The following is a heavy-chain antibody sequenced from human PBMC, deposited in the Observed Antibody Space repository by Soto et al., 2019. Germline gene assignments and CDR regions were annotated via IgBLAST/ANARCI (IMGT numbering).Heavy chain of an antibody. CDR1: GFTFSSYS. Sequence: EVQLVESGGGLVKPGGSLRLSCAASGFTFSSYSMNWVRQAPGKGLEWVSSISSSSSYIYYADSVKGRFTISRDNAKNSLYLQMNSLRAEDTAVYYCARDRRYFDWLLPYYFDYWGQGTLVTVSS. CDR2: ISSSSSYI. CDR3: ARDRRYFDWLLPYYFDY. D-gene: IGHD3-9*01. J-gene: IGHJ4*02. V-gene: IGHV3-21*01.